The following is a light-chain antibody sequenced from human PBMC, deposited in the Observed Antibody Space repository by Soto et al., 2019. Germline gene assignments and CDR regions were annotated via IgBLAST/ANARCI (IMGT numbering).Light chain of an antibody. Sequence: EIVMTQSPATLSLSPGERATLSCRASQSVGKYLVWYQQKPGQAPRLLIYGASSRATGIPDRFSGSGSGTDFTLTISRLEPEDFAVYYCQQYDTSPAWTFGQGTKVDIK. V-gene: IGKV3-20*01. CDR1: QSVGKY. CDR3: QQYDTSPAWT. CDR2: GAS. J-gene: IGKJ1*01.